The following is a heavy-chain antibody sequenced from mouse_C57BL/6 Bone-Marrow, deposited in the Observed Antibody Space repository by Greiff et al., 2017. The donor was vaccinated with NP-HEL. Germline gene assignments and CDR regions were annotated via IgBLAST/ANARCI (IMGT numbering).Heavy chain of an antibody. D-gene: IGHD1-1*01. V-gene: IGHV1-69*01. J-gene: IGHJ3*01. CDR1: GYTFTSYW. CDR3: ARDGSSYVFAY. Sequence: VQLQQPGAELVMPGASVKLSCKASGYTFTSYWLHWVKQRPGQGLEWIGEIDPSDSYTNYNQKFKGKSTLTVDKSSSTAYMQLSSLTSEDSAVYYCARDGSSYVFAYWGQGTLVTVSA. CDR2: IDPSDSYT.